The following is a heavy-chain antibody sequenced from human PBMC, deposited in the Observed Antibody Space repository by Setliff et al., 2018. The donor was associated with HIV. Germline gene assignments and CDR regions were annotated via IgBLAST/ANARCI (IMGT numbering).Heavy chain of an antibody. CDR2: ISAYNGNT. Sequence: ASVKVSCKASGYTFTSYGISWVRQAPGQGLEWMGRISAYNGNTNYAQKFQGRVTMTTDTSTTTAYMELRSLRSDDTAVYYCARDRSIIMTFGGGNDAFDIWGQGTMVT. CDR1: GYTFTSYG. J-gene: IGHJ3*02. D-gene: IGHD3-16*01. CDR3: ARDRSIIMTFGGGNDAFDI. V-gene: IGHV1-18*01.